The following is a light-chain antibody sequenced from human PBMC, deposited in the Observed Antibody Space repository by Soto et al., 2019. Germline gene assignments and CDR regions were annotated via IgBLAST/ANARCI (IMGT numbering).Light chain of an antibody. J-gene: IGLJ2*01. V-gene: IGLV2-8*01. CDR1: SSDVGGYNY. CDR2: EVN. CDR3: SSYAGSNSLGV. Sequence: QSALTQPPSASGSPGQSVTISCTGTSSDVGGYNYVSWYQHHPGKAPKLMIYEVNKRPSGVSDRFSGSKSGNTASLTVSGLQAEDEADYDCSSYAGSNSLGVFGGGTKVTV.